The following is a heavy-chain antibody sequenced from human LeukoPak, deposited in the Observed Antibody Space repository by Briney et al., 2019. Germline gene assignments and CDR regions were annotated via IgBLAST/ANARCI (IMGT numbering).Heavy chain of an antibody. CDR2: IIPIFGTA. D-gene: IGHD3-22*01. J-gene: IGHJ5*02. CDR3: ARDYYDSSGYRPYNWFDP. V-gene: IGHV1-69*05. CDR1: EGTFSSYA. Sequence: GSSVKVSCKASEGTFSSYAISWVRQAPGQGLEWMGGIIPIFGTANYAQKFQGRVTITTDESTSTAYMELSSLRSEDTAVYYCARDYYDSSGYRPYNWFDPWGQGTLVTVSS.